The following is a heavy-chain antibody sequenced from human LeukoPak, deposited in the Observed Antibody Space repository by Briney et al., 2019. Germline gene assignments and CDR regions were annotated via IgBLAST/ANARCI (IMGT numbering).Heavy chain of an antibody. CDR3: ARDLVSIAAAETVY. V-gene: IGHV1-2*06. J-gene: IGHJ4*02. Sequence: GASVKVSCKASGYTFTGYYMHWVRQAPGQGLEWMGRTNPNSGGTNYAQKFQGRVTMTRDTSISTAYMELSRLRSDDTAVYYCARDLVSIAAAETVYWGQGTLVTVSS. CDR2: TNPNSGGT. CDR1: GYTFTGYY. D-gene: IGHD6-13*01.